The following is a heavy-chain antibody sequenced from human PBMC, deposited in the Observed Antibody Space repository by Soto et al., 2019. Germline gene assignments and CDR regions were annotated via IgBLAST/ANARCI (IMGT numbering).Heavy chain of an antibody. J-gene: IGHJ4*02. CDR2: AYHNGLT. Sequence: PSETLSLTCAVSGYSVTSNVWWSWVRQPPGKGLEWIGEAYHNGLTDYNPSLKSRVTMSVDTSKNEFSPKLTSLTAADTAIYYCARDAAVPGESDRFDYWGQGTLVTVSS. CDR3: ARDAAVPGESDRFDY. V-gene: IGHV4-4*02. D-gene: IGHD6-19*01. CDR1: GYSVTSNVW.